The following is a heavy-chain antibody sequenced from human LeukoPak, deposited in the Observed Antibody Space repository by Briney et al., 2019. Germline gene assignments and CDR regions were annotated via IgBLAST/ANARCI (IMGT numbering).Heavy chain of an antibody. CDR1: GGTFSSYA. V-gene: IGHV1-69*05. D-gene: IGHD6-13*01. CDR3: ARGGIAAAAADY. Sequence: SVKVSCKASGGTFSSYAISWVRQAPGQGLEWMGGIIPIFGTANYAQKFQGRVTITTDESTSTAYMELSSLRSEDTAVYYCARGGIAAAAADYWGQGTLVTVSS. CDR2: IIPIFGTA. J-gene: IGHJ4*02.